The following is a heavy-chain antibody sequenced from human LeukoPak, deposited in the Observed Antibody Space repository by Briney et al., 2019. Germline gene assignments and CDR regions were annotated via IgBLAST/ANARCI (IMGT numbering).Heavy chain of an antibody. CDR2: IWYDGSNT. D-gene: IGHD2-15*01. Sequence: GGSLRLSCAASGFTFSSYDMHWVRQAPGKGLEWVAVIWYDGSNTYYADSVKGRFTISRDNSKNTLYLQVNSLRAEDTAVYYCARDPSYCSGGSCFSGVTFLHYRGQGTLVTVSS. J-gene: IGHJ4*02. CDR3: ARDPSYCSGGSCFSGVTFLHY. V-gene: IGHV3-33*01. CDR1: GFTFSSYD.